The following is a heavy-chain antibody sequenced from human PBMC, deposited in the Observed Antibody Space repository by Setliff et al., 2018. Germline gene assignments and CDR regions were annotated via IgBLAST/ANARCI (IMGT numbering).Heavy chain of an antibody. J-gene: IGHJ4*02. CDR3: ARDRYGSGSYLGPPNDY. V-gene: IGHV1-69*10. Sequence: GASVKVSCKASGGTFSSYAISWVRQAPGQGLEWMGGIIPILGIANYAQKFQGRVTITADESTSTAYMELSSLRSEDTAVYYCARDRYGSGSYLGPPNDYWGQGTLVTVSS. CDR2: IIPILGIA. D-gene: IGHD3-10*01. CDR1: GGTFSSYA.